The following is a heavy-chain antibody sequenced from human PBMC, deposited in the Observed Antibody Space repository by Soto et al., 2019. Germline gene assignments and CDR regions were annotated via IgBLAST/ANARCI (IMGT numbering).Heavy chain of an antibody. CDR2: IWYDGTNQ. J-gene: IGHJ4*02. CDR3: AKDLTYGSLDY. Sequence: QVQLVESGGGVVQPGRSLRLSCVASGFTFSTYGMHWVRQAPGKGLEWVAIIWYDGTNQHYADSVKGRFTISRDNSRNTLYLQMDRLRTEDTAVDYCAKDLTYGSLDYWGQGTLVTVSS. V-gene: IGHV3-33*06. D-gene: IGHD3-10*01. CDR1: GFTFSTYG.